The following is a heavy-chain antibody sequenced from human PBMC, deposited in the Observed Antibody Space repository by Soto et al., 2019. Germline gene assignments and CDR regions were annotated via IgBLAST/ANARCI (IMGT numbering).Heavy chain of an antibody. CDR2: ISHSGSTI. Sequence: RLSCAASGLTLRDYYMTWIRQAPGKGLEWVSYISHSGSTIYYADSVKGRFTVSRDNAKNSLYLQVSSLRAEDTAVYYCAADPYYYASGYWGQGTLVTVSS. CDR3: AADPYYYASGY. V-gene: IGHV3-11*01. J-gene: IGHJ4*02. D-gene: IGHD3-10*01. CDR1: GLTLRDYY.